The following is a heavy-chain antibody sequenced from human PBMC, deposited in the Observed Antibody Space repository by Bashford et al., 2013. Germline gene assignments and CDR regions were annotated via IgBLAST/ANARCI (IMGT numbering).Heavy chain of an antibody. CDR3: ARAGSCSGGSCRYYYYGMDV. CDR2: IWYAGXNT. V-gene: IGHV3-30*04. D-gene: IGHD2-15*01. Sequence: WSGQAPGKGLEWVAVIWYAGXNTFYADSVKGRFTMSRDNSRNTLYLQMDSLRPEDTAVYYCARAGSCSGGSCRYYYYGMDVWGQGTTVTVSS. J-gene: IGHJ6*02.